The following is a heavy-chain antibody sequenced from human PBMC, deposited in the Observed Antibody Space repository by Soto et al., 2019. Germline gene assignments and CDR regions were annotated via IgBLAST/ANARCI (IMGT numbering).Heavy chain of an antibody. CDR1: GLSFGDAW. J-gene: IGHJ1*01. V-gene: IGHV3-15*05. Sequence: EVQLVEAGGGLVKPGGSLRLSCAASGLSFGDAWMSWVRQAPGKGLEWVGRIKSKSDGGTTDYAAPVKGRFAISRDDSEYKLFLQMTGLKIEDTAVYYCTARQDWGQGTLVIVTS. CDR3: TARQD. CDR2: IKSKSDGGTT.